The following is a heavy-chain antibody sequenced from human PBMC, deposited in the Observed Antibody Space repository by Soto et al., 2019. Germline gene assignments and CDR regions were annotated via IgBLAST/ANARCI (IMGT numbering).Heavy chain of an antibody. CDR1: GFTFSSYW. V-gene: IGHV3-7*01. CDR2: IKQDGSEK. CDR3: ARVRTPFKYYFDY. Sequence: EVQLVESGGGLVQPGGSLRLSCAASGFTFSSYWMSWVRQAPGKGLEWVANIKQDGSEKYYVDSVKGRFTISRHNAKNSLYLQMNSLRAEDTAVYYCARVRTPFKYYFDYWGQGTLVTVSS. J-gene: IGHJ4*02.